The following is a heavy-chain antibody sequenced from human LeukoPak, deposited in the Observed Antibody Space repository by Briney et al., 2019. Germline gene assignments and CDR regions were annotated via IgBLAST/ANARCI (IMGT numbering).Heavy chain of an antibody. CDR3: ARDTLAAGFNWFDP. CDR2: TWYDGSNE. Sequence: GRSLRLSCAASGFTFSNYGMHWVRQAPGKGLEWVSLTWYDGSNESYGDSVKGRFTISRDNSKNTLYLQMNSLRAEDTAVYYCARDTLAAGFNWFDPWGQGTLVTVSS. CDR1: GFTFSNYG. J-gene: IGHJ5*02. D-gene: IGHD6-25*01. V-gene: IGHV3-33*01.